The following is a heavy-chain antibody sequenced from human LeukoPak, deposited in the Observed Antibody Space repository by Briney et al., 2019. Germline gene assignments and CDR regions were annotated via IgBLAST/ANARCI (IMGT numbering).Heavy chain of an antibody. V-gene: IGHV4-39*07. D-gene: IGHD1-26*01. J-gene: IGHJ4*02. CDR1: GFTFSSYE. Sequence: GSLRLSCAASGFTFSSYEMNWIRQPPGKGLEWIGSIYYSGNTYYNPSLKSRVTISLDTSKNQFSLKLSSVTAADTAVYYCVKSGGYGLIDYWGQGTLVTVSS. CDR3: VKSGGYGLIDY. CDR2: IYYSGNT.